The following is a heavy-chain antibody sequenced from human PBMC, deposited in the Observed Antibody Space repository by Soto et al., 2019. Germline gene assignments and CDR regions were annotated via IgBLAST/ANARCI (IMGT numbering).Heavy chain of an antibody. CDR1: SGSISSSNW. CDR2: IYHSGST. CDR3: ATYYDIWTGYTFDC. V-gene: IGHV4-4*02. Sequence: QVQLQESGPGLVKPSGTLSLTCAVSSGSISSSNWWSWVRQPPGKGLEWIGEIYHSGSTNYNPSLKSRVTISVVKSKNHFSLELSSVTAADTAVYYCATYYDIWTGYTFDCWGQGTLVTVSS. D-gene: IGHD3-9*01. J-gene: IGHJ4*02.